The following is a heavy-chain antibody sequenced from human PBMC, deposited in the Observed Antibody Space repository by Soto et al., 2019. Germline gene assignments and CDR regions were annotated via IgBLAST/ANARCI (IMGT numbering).Heavy chain of an antibody. D-gene: IGHD5-12*01. J-gene: IGHJ5*02. CDR2: ISYSGTT. V-gene: IGHV4-39*01. Sequence: QLQLQESGPGLVKPSETLSLTCTVSSGSISSSSYYWGRIRQSPGKGLEWIGTISYSGTTYYNPSLKSRVTISVDPSKNQFSLNLSSVTAADTAVYYCARRRGGVVATENWFDPWGQGTLVTVSS. CDR3: ARRRGGVVATENWFDP. CDR1: SGSISSSSYY.